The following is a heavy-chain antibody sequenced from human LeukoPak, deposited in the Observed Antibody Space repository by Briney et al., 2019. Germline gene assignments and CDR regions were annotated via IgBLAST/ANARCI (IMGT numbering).Heavy chain of an antibody. Sequence: SETLSLTCTVSGGSISSYYWSWIRQPPGKGLEWIGYIYYSGSTNYNPSLKSRVTISVDTSKNQFSLKLSTVTAADTAVYYCARETTIFGEVTQRVEEGPFDYWGQGTLVTVSS. CDR2: IYYSGST. CDR1: GGSISSYY. J-gene: IGHJ4*02. V-gene: IGHV4-59*01. D-gene: IGHD3-3*01. CDR3: ARETTIFGEVTQRVEEGPFDY.